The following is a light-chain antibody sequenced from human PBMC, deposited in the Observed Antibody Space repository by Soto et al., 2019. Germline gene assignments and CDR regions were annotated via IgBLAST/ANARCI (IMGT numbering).Light chain of an antibody. CDR2: EVT. CDR3: FSYTSTTTPFF. V-gene: IGLV2-14*01. CDR1: SSDIGGYNY. Sequence: QSALTQPASVSGSPGQSITISCTGTSSDIGGYNYVSWYQQHPGKAPKLMISEVTNRPSGVSNRFSGSKSGNTASLNISGRPTEDEDDYYFFSYTSTTTPFFLGTGTQLTVL. J-gene: IGLJ1*01.